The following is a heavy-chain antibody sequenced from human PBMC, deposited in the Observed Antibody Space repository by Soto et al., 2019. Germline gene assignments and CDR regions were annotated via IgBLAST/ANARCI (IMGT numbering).Heavy chain of an antibody. V-gene: IGHV3-11*06. D-gene: IGHD1-26*01. CDR3: AKDVVAKLGATIGMDV. CDR2: ISSSSYT. J-gene: IGHJ6*02. CDR1: GFTFSDYY. Sequence: PGGSLRLSCAASGFTFSDYYMSWIRQAPGKGLEWVSYISSSSYTNYADSVKGRFTISRDNAKNSLYLQMNSLRAEDTAVYYCAKDVVAKLGATIGMDVWGQGTTVTVSS.